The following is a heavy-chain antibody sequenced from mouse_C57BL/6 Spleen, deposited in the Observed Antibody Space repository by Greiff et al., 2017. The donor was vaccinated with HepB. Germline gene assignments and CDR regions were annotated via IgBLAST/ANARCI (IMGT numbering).Heavy chain of an antibody. V-gene: IGHV1-76*01. Sequence: VKLQESGAELVRPGASVKLSCKASGYTFTDYYINWVKQRPGQGLEWIARIYPGSGNTYYNEKFKGKATLTAEKSSSTAYMQLSSLTSEDSAVYFCARDYGSSHFDYWGQGTTLTVSS. D-gene: IGHD1-1*01. J-gene: IGHJ2*01. CDR1: GYTFTDYY. CDR2: IYPGSGNT. CDR3: ARDYGSSHFDY.